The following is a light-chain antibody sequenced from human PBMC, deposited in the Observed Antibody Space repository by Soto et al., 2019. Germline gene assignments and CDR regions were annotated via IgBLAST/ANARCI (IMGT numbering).Light chain of an antibody. J-gene: IGKJ4*01. CDR1: QSINDF. CDR2: EAS. V-gene: IGKV3-11*01. Sequence: EIVLTQSPATLSLSPGERATLSCRASQSINDFLAWYQQKPGQAPRLLTYEASKRATDMPDRFIGSGSGTDFTLTISSLEPEDFAVYYCHQRSNWPPFTFGGGTKVEI. CDR3: HQRSNWPPFT.